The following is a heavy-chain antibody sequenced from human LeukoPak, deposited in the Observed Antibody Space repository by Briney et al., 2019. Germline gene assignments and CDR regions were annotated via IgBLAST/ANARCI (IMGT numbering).Heavy chain of an antibody. CDR3: ARDGPITSLDILTGYQDY. V-gene: IGHV3-21*01. D-gene: IGHD3-9*01. Sequence: GGSLRLSCAASGFSFSSYSMNWVRQAPGKGLEWVSSIKSRNSYIYYADSVKGRFTISRDNAKNSLYLQMNSLRAEDTAVYYCARDGPITSLDILTGYQDYWGQGTLVTVSS. J-gene: IGHJ4*02. CDR1: GFSFSSYS. CDR2: IKSRNSYI.